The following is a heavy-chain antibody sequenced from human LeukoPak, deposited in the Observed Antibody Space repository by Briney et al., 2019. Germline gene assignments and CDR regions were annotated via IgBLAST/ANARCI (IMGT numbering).Heavy chain of an antibody. CDR3: ARDYGDPGYFDL. CDR2: IIPMFGTA. V-gene: IGHV1-69*05. J-gene: IGHJ2*01. D-gene: IGHD4-17*01. CDR1: GGTFSSYE. Sequence: VKVSCKASGGTFSSYEISWVRQAPGQGLEWMGGIIPMFGTAKYAQKFQGRVTMTRNTSISTAYMELSSLRSEDTAVYYCARDYGDPGYFDLWGRGTLVTVSS.